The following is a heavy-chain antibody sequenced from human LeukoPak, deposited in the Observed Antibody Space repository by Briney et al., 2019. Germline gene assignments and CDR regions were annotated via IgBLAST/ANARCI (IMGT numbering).Heavy chain of an antibody. CDR3: ARDHYDFWSGYYEVCLDY. V-gene: IGHV3-64*01. CDR1: GFTFSSYA. D-gene: IGHD3-3*01. J-gene: IGHJ4*02. Sequence: QTGGSLRLSCAASGFTFSSYARHWVRQAPGKGLEYVSAISSNGGSTYYANSVKGRFTISRDNSKDTLYLQMGSLRAEDMAVYYCARDHYDFWSGYYEVCLDYWGQGTLVTVSS. CDR2: ISSNGGST.